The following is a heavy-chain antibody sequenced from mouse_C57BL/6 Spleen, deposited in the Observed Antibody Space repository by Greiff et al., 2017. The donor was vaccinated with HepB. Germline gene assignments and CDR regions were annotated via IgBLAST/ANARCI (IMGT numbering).Heavy chain of an antibody. CDR3: ARCYGSSYDYAMDY. J-gene: IGHJ4*01. V-gene: IGHV1-81*01. CDR1: GYTFTSYG. Sequence: QVQLQQSGAELARPGASVKLSCKASGYTFTSYGISWVKQRTGQGLEWIGEIYPRSGNTYYNEKFKCKATLTAEKSSSTAYMELRSLTSEDSAVYFCARCYGSSYDYAMDYWGQGTSVTVSS. CDR2: IYPRSGNT. D-gene: IGHD1-1*01.